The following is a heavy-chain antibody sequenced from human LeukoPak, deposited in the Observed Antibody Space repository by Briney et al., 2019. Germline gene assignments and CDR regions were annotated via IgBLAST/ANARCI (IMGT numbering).Heavy chain of an antibody. CDR3: ARIAAAGIIVDY. V-gene: IGHV4-61*02. D-gene: IGHD6-13*01. CDR1: GGSISSADYY. CDR2: IYTSGST. Sequence: SGTLSLTCTVSGGSISSADYYWSWIRQPPGKGLEWIGRIYTSGSTNYNPSLKSRVTISVDTSKNQFSLKLSSVTAADTAVYYCARIAAAGIIVDYWGQGTLVTVSS. J-gene: IGHJ4*02.